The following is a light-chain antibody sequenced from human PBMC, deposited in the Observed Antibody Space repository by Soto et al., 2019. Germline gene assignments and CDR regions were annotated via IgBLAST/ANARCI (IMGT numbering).Light chain of an antibody. CDR2: EVS. CDR3: RLYTSDSTSV. V-gene: IGLV2-18*01. Sequence: QSSGNQPPSVSGSPGQSFTIACTGTSSDFGSYNRLSWYQRPPGTGPKLMIYEVSNRPSGVPDRFSGSKSGNTASLTISGLQAEDEAEYYCRLYTSDSTSVFGTGTKVTVL. CDR1: SSDFGSYNR. J-gene: IGLJ1*01.